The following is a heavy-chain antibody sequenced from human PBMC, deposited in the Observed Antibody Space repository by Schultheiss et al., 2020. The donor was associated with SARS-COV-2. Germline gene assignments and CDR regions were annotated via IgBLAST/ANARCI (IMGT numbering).Heavy chain of an antibody. D-gene: IGHD6-13*01. CDR3: ARLNPIAYSSSWQPNWFDP. CDR2: ISSSSSYI. J-gene: IGHJ5*02. V-gene: IGHV3-21*04. CDR1: GFTFSSYS. Sequence: GGSLRLSCAASGFTFSSYSMNWVRQAPGKGLEWVSSISSSSSYIYYADSVKGRFTISRDNSKNTLYLQMNSLRAEDTAVYYCARLNPIAYSSSWQPNWFDPWGQGTLVTVSS.